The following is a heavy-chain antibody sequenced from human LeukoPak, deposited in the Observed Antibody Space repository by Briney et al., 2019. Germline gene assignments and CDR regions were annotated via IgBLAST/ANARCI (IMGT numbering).Heavy chain of an antibody. CDR1: GYTFTSYY. CDR3: ARARSTAPLLYSQLYYFDY. J-gene: IGHJ4*02. Sequence: GASVKVSCKASGYTFTSYYLHWVRQAPGQGLEWMGTINPSGGSTSYAQKFQGRVTMTRDTSTSTVYMEPSRLRSDDTAVYYCARARSTAPLLYSQLYYFDYWGQGTLVTVSS. V-gene: IGHV1-46*01. D-gene: IGHD2-2*02. CDR2: INPSGGST.